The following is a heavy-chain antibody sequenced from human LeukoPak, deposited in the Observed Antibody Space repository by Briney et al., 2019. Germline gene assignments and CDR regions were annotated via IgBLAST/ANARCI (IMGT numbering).Heavy chain of an antibody. D-gene: IGHD4-17*01. CDR3: GRARYGDYIDF. CDR2: IYTSGRT. Sequence: SETLSLTCTVSGGSISSYYWTWVRQPAGKGLEWIGRIYTSGRTNYNPSLKSRVTMSINTSKNQFSLNLSSVTAADTAVYYCGRARYGDYIDFWGQGTLVTVSS. J-gene: IGHJ4*02. CDR1: GGSISSYY. V-gene: IGHV4-4*07.